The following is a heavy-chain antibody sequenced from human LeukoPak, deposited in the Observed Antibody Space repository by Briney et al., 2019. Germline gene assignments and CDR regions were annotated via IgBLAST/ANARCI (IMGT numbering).Heavy chain of an antibody. CDR1: GGTFSSYA. Sequence: ASVKVSCKASGGTFSSYAISWVRQAPGQGLEWMGWISAYNGNTNYAQKLQGRVTMTTDTSTSTAYMELRSLRSDDTAVYYCARDGFCSSTSCPDHYYYYYYMDVWGKGTTVTVSS. CDR3: ARDGFCSSTSCPDHYYYYYYMDV. V-gene: IGHV1-18*01. J-gene: IGHJ6*03. CDR2: ISAYNGNT. D-gene: IGHD2-2*03.